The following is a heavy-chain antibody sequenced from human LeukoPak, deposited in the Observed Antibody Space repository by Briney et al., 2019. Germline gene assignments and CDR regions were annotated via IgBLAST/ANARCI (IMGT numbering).Heavy chain of an antibody. CDR3: AVQKYSSGWDNFDY. Sequence: SETLSLTCTVSGDSISSSNCYWGWIRQPPGKGLEWIGSIYFSGGTYYNASPKSRVTISVDTSKNQFSLKLSSVTAADTAVYYCAVQKYSSGWDNFDYWGQGTLVTVSS. J-gene: IGHJ4*02. CDR2: IYFSGGT. V-gene: IGHV4-39*07. D-gene: IGHD6-19*01. CDR1: GDSISSSNCY.